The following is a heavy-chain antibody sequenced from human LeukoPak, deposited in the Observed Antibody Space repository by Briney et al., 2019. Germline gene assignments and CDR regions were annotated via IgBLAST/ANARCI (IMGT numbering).Heavy chain of an antibody. J-gene: IGHJ4*02. CDR1: GGSISSGGDY. CDR2: ISYSGTT. D-gene: IGHD3-22*01. V-gene: IGHV4-61*08. Sequence: SETLSLTCTVSGGSISSGGDYWSWIRHHPGKGLEWIGYISYSGTTYYNPSLKSRVTISVDTSKHPFSLKLSSVTAADTAMYYCARRAYSSGYYYFDYWGQGTLVTVSS. CDR3: ARRAYSSGYYYFDY.